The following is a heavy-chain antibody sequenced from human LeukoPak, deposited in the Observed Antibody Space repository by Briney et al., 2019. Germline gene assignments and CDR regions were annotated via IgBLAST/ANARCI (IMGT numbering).Heavy chain of an antibody. D-gene: IGHD2-21*02. CDR2: IIPIFGTA. CDR1: GGTFSSYA. J-gene: IGHJ4*02. V-gene: IGHV1-69*13. CDR3: ARCGTQAWLLSSPFDY. Sequence: ASVKVSCKASGGTFSSYAISWVRQAPGQGLEWMGGIIPIFGTANYAQKFQGRVTITADESTSTAYMELSSLRSEDTAVYYCARCGTQAWLLSSPFDYWGQGTLVTVSS.